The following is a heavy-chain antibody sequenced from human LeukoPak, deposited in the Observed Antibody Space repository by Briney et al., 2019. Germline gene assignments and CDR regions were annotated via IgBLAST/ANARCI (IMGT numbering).Heavy chain of an antibody. Sequence: ASVTVSCKASGDTFTSNAVSWVRQAPGQGLEWMGRIIPILRTAEYAQKFQGRLTITADRSTSTAYVVLTSLRSEDTAVYYCAKGKGFVGHFDFWGQGTLVTVSS. J-gene: IGHJ4*02. D-gene: IGHD3-3*01. CDR2: IIPILRTA. CDR3: AKGKGFVGHFDF. V-gene: IGHV1-69*04. CDR1: GDTFTSNA.